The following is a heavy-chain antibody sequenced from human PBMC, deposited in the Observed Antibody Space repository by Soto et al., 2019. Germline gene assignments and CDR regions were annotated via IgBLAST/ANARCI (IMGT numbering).Heavy chain of an antibody. Sequence: GGSLRLSXAASGFTFSSYGMHWVRQAPGKGPEWVAVIWYDGSNKYYADSVKGRFTISRDNSKNTLYLQMNSLRAEDTAVYYCARAELRFLEWFPPDYWGQGTLVTVSS. J-gene: IGHJ4*02. CDR3: ARAELRFLEWFPPDY. CDR1: GFTFSSYG. V-gene: IGHV3-33*01. D-gene: IGHD3-3*01. CDR2: IWYDGSNK.